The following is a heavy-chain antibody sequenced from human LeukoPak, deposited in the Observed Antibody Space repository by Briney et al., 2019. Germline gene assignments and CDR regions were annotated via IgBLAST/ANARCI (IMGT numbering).Heavy chain of an antibody. Sequence: SETLSLTCTVSGGSISGYFWSWIRQPPGKGLEWIGYIYSSGSTNYNPSLKSRVTMSVDMSKNQFSLKLSSVTAADTAVYYCARGLGGWLRLFDYWGQGTLVTVSS. D-gene: IGHD6-19*01. CDR1: GGSISGYF. J-gene: IGHJ4*02. CDR3: ARGLGGWLRLFDY. CDR2: IYSSGST. V-gene: IGHV4-59*12.